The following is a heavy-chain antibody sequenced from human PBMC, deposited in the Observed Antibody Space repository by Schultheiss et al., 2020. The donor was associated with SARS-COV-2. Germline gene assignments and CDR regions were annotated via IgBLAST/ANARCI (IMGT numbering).Heavy chain of an antibody. CDR2: IIPILGIA. CDR1: GGTFSSYA. D-gene: IGHD3-22*01. V-gene: IGHV1-69*04. J-gene: IGHJ3*02. CDR3: ARDHGDEGGFYYDSSGPLDAFDI. Sequence: SVKVSCKASGGTFSSYAISWVRQAPGQGLEWMGRIIPILGIANYAQKFQGRVTITADKSTSTAYMELSSLRSEDTAVYYCARDHGDEGGFYYDSSGPLDAFDIWGQGTMVTVSS.